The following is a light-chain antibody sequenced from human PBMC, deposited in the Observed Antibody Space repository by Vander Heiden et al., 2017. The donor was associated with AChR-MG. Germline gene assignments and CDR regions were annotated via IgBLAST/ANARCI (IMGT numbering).Light chain of an antibody. CDR3: QQRNNWPPMYT. V-gene: IGKV3-11*01. CDR2: DAS. CDR1: QSVSSY. J-gene: IGKJ2*01. Sequence: EIVLTQSPATLSLSPGERATLSCRASQSVSSYLAWYQQKPGQAPRLLIYDASNRATGIQARFSGSGYGTDFTLTISSLEPEDFAVYYCQQRNNWPPMYTFGQGTKLEIK.